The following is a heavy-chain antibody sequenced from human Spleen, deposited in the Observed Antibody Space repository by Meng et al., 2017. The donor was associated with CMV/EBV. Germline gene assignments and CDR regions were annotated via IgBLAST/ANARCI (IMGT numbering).Heavy chain of an antibody. CDR1: GYSISRGYF. Sequence: SETLSLTCSVSGYSISRGYFWGWIRQSPGKGLEWIGYIYYSGGTNYNPSLQSRVTISVDPSKNQFSLKLSSVTAADTAMYYCARSVGCSSTYCYTYTSSWYPDYWGQGTLVTVSS. CDR3: ARSVGCSSTYCYTYTSSWYPDY. J-gene: IGHJ4*02. D-gene: IGHD6-13*01. V-gene: IGHV4-31*03. CDR2: IYYSGGT.